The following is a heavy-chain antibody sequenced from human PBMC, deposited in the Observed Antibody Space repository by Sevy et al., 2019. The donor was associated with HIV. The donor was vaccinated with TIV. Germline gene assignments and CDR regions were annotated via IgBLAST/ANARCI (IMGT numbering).Heavy chain of an antibody. CDR1: GFTFSTYG. CDR3: ARDLEFYDYGDYGPAFMPDY. J-gene: IGHJ4*02. D-gene: IGHD4-17*01. Sequence: GGSLRLSCAASGFTFSTYGMHWVRQAPGKGLEWVAVIWSDGSNTNYADSVKGRFTISRDIAKKTLHLQMNSLRAEDTAVYYCARDLEFYDYGDYGPAFMPDYWGQGTLVTVSS. V-gene: IGHV3-33*01. CDR2: IWSDGSNT.